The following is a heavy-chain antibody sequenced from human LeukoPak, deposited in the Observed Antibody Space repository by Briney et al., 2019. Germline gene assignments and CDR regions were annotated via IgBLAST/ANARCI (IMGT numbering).Heavy chain of an antibody. Sequence: SETLSLTCTVSGASITNYYWSWIRQSAGKGLEWIGRIYPSGSTHSNPSLKSRVTMSLDTSKNQFSLGLSSVTAADTAVYYCARVRPNWNDGTFDYWGQGTLVTISS. D-gene: IGHD1-1*01. V-gene: IGHV4-4*07. CDR2: IYPSGST. CDR1: GASITNYY. CDR3: ARVRPNWNDGTFDY. J-gene: IGHJ4*02.